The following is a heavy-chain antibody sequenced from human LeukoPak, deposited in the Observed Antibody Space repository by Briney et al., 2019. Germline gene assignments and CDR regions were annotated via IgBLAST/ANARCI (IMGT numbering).Heavy chain of an antibody. CDR2: SDTDGDT. Sequence: GGSLRLSCVVSRFTSRKSVMSWVRQPPGKGLEWVSSSDTDGDTQYADSVKGRFTMSRDNSKNTLYLQMNNLGSEDMAVYYCVKARGLSRLAGDAFHLWGQGTMVIVSS. J-gene: IGHJ3*01. CDR3: VKARGLSRLAGDAFHL. D-gene: IGHD6-19*01. V-gene: IGHV3-23*01. CDR1: RFTSRKSV.